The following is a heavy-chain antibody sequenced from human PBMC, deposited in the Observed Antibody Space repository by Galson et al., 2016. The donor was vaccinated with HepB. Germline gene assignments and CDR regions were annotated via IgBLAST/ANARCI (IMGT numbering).Heavy chain of an antibody. CDR1: GFTFSSYG. V-gene: IGHV3-23*01. Sequence: SLRLSCAGSGFTFSSYGMTWVRQAPGKGLEDVSGISMSGGSRDYAESVKGRFTISRDNSRSTLFLQMNSLRVEDTGVYYCVRGSTAPDVWGKGTTVTVSS. CDR3: VRGSTAPDV. D-gene: IGHD3-16*01. CDR2: ISMSGGSR. J-gene: IGHJ6*04.